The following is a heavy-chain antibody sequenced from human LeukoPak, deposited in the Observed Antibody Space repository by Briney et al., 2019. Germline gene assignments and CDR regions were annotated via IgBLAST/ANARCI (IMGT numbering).Heavy chain of an antibody. CDR1: GFTFSSYA. V-gene: IGHV3-64*02. CDR2: ISSNGGST. D-gene: IGHD3-22*01. J-gene: IGHJ1*01. Sequence: PGGSLRLSCAASGFTFSSYAMRWVRQAPGKGLEYVSAISSNGGSTYYADSVKGRFTISRDNSKNTLYLQMGSLRAEDMAVYYCARGPYYYDSSGYYYAEYFQHWGQGTLVTVSS. CDR3: ARGPYYYDSSGYYYAEYFQH.